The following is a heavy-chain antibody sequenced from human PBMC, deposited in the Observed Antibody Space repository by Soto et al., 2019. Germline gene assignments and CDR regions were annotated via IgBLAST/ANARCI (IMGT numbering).Heavy chain of an antibody. CDR2: IRAYNGNT. CDR3: ARDNSITMIEDGY. J-gene: IGHJ4*02. Sequence: ASVMVSGKASGYTFTSYGISWVRQAPGQGLEWMGWIRAYNGNTNYAQKLQGRVTMTTDTSTSTAYMELRSLRSDDTAVYYCARDNSITMIEDGYWGQGTLVNLSS. CDR1: GYTFTSYG. V-gene: IGHV1-18*04. D-gene: IGHD3-22*01.